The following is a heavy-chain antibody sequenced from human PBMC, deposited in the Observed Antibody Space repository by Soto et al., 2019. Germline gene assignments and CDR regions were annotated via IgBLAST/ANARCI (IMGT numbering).Heavy chain of an antibody. CDR2: IDTHNGDT. Sequence: QIHLVQSGAEVKMPGASVKVSCKASGYTFSTYGISWVRRAPGQGLEWIGWIDTHNGDTNYAQIFQGRVTMTTDTSTSTAYMEVRSLRSDDTAVYYCARYWKTGYGMDIWGQGTTVSVSS. D-gene: IGHD1-1*01. CDR3: ARYWKTGYGMDI. CDR1: GYTFSTYG. V-gene: IGHV1-18*04. J-gene: IGHJ6*02.